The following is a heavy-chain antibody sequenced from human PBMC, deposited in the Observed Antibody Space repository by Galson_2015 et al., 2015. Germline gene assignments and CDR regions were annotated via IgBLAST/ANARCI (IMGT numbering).Heavy chain of an antibody. V-gene: IGHV1-8*01. Sequence: SVKVSCKASGYTFTSYAINWVRQATGQGLEWMGWMNPNSGNTDYAQKFQGRVTMTRNTSISTAYMELSSLRSEDTAIYYCARGLPPVSGEFCPWGQGALVTVSS. J-gene: IGHJ5*02. CDR1: GYTFTSYA. CDR2: MNPNSGNT. D-gene: IGHD3-16*01. CDR3: ARGLPPVSGEFCP.